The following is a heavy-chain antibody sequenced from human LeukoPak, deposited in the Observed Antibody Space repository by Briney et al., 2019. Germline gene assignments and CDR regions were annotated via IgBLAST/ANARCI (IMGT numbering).Heavy chain of an antibody. Sequence: SETLSLTRAVYGGSFSGYYWSWIRQPPGKGLEWIGEINHSGSTDYNPSLKSRVTISVDTSKNQFSLKLSSVTAADTAVYYCARGGSWFGGANWFDPWGQGTLVTVSS. CDR2: INHSGST. D-gene: IGHD3-10*01. V-gene: IGHV4-34*01. CDR1: GGSFSGYY. CDR3: ARGGSWFGGANWFDP. J-gene: IGHJ5*02.